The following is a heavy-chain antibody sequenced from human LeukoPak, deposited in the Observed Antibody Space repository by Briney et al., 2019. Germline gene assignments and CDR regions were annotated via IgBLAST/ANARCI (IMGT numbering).Heavy chain of an antibody. D-gene: IGHD3-16*01. CDR2: IWYDGSNK. Sequence: PGGSLRLSCAASGFTFSSYGMHWVRQAPGKGLEWVAVIWYDGSNKYYADSVKGRFTISRDNSKNTLYLQMNSLRAEDTAVYYCAKFAGKGYFDYWGQGTLVTVSP. CDR3: AKFAGKGYFDY. J-gene: IGHJ4*02. V-gene: IGHV3-33*06. CDR1: GFTFSSYG.